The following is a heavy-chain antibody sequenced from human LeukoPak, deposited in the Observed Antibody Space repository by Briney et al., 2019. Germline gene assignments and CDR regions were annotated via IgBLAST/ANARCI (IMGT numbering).Heavy chain of an antibody. CDR1: GITFSSYG. Sequence: GGSLRLSCAASGITFSSYGMHWVRQAPGKGLEWVAGIWYDGSNKDYADSVKGRFTISRENSKNTLFMQMYSLRAEDTAVYYCARLLGVTYNGYFDYWGQGTLVTVSS. D-gene: IGHD2-21*02. CDR2: IWYDGSNK. V-gene: IGHV3-33*01. CDR3: ARLLGVTYNGYFDY. J-gene: IGHJ4*02.